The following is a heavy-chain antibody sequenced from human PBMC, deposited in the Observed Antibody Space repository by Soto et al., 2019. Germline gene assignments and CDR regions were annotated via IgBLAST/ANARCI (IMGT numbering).Heavy chain of an antibody. D-gene: IGHD3-22*01. Sequence: LSLTCTVSGGSISSGDYYWSWIRQPPGKGLEWIGYIYYSGSTYYNPSLKSRVTISVDTSKNQFSLKLSSVTAADTAVYYCAREGRGYYYDSSGYYFQYGMDVWGQGTTVTVSS. CDR3: AREGRGYYYDSSGYYFQYGMDV. CDR1: GGSISSGDYY. CDR2: IYYSGST. J-gene: IGHJ6*02. V-gene: IGHV4-30-4*01.